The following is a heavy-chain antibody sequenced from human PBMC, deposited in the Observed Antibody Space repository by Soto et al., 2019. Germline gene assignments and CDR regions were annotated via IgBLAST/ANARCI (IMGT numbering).Heavy chain of an antibody. J-gene: IGHJ3*02. CDR3: ARARYSGSYYNAFDI. CDR1: GGSISSSSYY. V-gene: IGHV4-39*01. Sequence: KASETLSLTCTVSGGSISSSSYYWGWIRQPPGKGLEWIGSIYYSGSTYYNPSLKSRVTISVDTSKNQFSLKLSSVTAADTAVYYCARARYSGSYYNAFDIWGQGTMVTVSS. D-gene: IGHD1-26*01. CDR2: IYYSGST.